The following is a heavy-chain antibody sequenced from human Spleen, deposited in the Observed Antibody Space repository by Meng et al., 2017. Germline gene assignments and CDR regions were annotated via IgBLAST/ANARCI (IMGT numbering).Heavy chain of an antibody. D-gene: IGHD3-22*01. Sequence: ASVKVSCKASGYTFTGYYMHWVRQAPGQGLEWMGRINPNSGGTNYAQKFQGRVTMTRDTSISTAYMELSRLRSDDTAVYYCARTFYYYDSSGSANDAFDIWGQGTMVTVSS. V-gene: IGHV1-2*06. CDR2: INPNSGGT. CDR3: ARTFYYYDSSGSANDAFDI. J-gene: IGHJ3*02. CDR1: GYTFTGYY.